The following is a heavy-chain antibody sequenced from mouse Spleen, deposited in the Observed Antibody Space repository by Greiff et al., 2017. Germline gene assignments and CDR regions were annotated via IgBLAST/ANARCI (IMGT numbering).Heavy chain of an antibody. CDR3: ARFITTGYFDV. D-gene: IGHD1-1*01. Sequence: QVQLKESGPGLVQPSQSLSITCTVSGFSLTSYGVHWVRQSPGKGLEWLGVIWSGGSTDYNAAFISRLSISKDNSKSQVFFKMNSLQADDTAIYYCARFITTGYFDVWGTGTTVTVSS. CDR2: IWSGGST. J-gene: IGHJ1*03. CDR1: GFSLTSYG. V-gene: IGHV2-2*01.